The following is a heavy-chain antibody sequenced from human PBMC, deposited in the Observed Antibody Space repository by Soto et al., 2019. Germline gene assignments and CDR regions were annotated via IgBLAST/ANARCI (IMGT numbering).Heavy chain of an antibody. CDR3: AREGNPYGGNGGTFEY. D-gene: IGHD4-17*01. J-gene: IGHJ4*02. Sequence: QVQLVESGGGLVKPGRSLRLSCAASGFTFSDYYMTWIRQAPGKGLECVSYISSRGSTIYYADSVKGRFTISRDNAKKSLYLQMNSLRAEDAAVYYCAREGNPYGGNGGTFEYWGQGTLVTVSS. V-gene: IGHV3-11*01. CDR1: GFTFSDYY. CDR2: ISSRGSTI.